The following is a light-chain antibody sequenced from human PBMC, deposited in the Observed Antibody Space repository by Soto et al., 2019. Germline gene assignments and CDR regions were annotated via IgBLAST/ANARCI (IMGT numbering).Light chain of an antibody. Sequence: EVVLTLSPGTLSLSPGERATLSCRASQSVGSTYLAWYQQKPGQAPSLLIYAASSSSFGFPHMFSVSGSVTDFAITISSLEPVDFLVYYCEQYGILPPDTFGLRTRLVMK. V-gene: IGKV3-20*01. CDR3: EQYGILPPDT. CDR2: AAS. CDR1: QSVGSTY. J-gene: IGKJ5*01.